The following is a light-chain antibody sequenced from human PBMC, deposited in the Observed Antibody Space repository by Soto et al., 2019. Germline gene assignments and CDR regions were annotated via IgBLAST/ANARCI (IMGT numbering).Light chain of an antibody. CDR1: SGSIASNY. CDR3: QSYDSNNHGGG. CDR2: ADN. Sequence: NFMLTQPRSVSESPGKTVTISCTRTSGSIASNYVQWYQQRPGSAPTTVIYADNQRPSGVPDRFSGSTDTSSNSASLTISGLKTEDEADYYCQSYDSNNHGGGFGRGTKLTVL. V-gene: IGLV6-57*04. J-gene: IGLJ3*02.